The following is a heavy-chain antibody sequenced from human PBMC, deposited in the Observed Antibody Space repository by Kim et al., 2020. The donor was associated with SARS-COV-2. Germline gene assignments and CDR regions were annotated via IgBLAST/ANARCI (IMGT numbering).Heavy chain of an antibody. J-gene: IGHJ4*02. CDR3: AVQSRLGYCSGGSCYYPFDY. CDR2: IYYSGST. D-gene: IGHD2-15*01. V-gene: IGHV4-31*03. CDR1: GGSISSGGYY. Sequence: SETLSLTCTVSGGSISSGGYYWSWIRQHPGKGLEWIGYIYYSGSTYYNPSLKSRVTISVDTSKNQFSLKLSSVTAADTAVYYCAVQSRLGYCSGGSCYYPFDYWGQGTLVTVSS.